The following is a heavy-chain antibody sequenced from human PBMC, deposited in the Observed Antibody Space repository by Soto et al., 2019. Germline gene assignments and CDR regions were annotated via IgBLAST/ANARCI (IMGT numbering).Heavy chain of an antibody. Sequence: GESLKISCKGSGYSFTSYWIAWVRQMPGGGLESMGIIYPDDSDTRYSPSFQGQVTISVDKSISTAYLQWTSLRASDTAIYYCARHGKVSSKTNYFDSWGQGALVTVSS. D-gene: IGHD1-1*01. CDR3: ARHGKVSSKTNYFDS. CDR1: GYSFTSYW. V-gene: IGHV5-51*01. J-gene: IGHJ4*02. CDR2: IYPDDSDT.